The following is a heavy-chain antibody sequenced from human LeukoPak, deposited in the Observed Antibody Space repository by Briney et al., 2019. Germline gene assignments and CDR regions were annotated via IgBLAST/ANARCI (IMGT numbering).Heavy chain of an antibody. V-gene: IGHV4-59*08. J-gene: IGHJ4*02. Sequence: SETLSLTCTVSGGSISSNYWSCIRQPPGKGLEWIGYIYYGGSTNYNPSLKSRVTISVDTSKNQFSLKLSSVTAADTAVYYCARHVSVSAAAGWGNYFDYWGQGTLVTVSS. D-gene: IGHD3-16*01. CDR2: IYYGGST. CDR1: GGSISSNY. CDR3: ARHVSVSAAAGWGNYFDY.